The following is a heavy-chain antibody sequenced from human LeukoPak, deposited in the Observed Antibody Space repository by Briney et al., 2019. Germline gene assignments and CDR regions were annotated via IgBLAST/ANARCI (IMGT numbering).Heavy chain of an antibody. CDR1: GFTFSSYE. D-gene: IGHD2-2*02. CDR3: AKATGYCSSTSCYMGGFDY. CDR2: ISGSGGST. J-gene: IGHJ4*02. V-gene: IGHV3-23*01. Sequence: GGSLRLSCAASGFTFSSYEMNWVRQAPGKGLEWVSAISGSGGSTYYADSVKGRFTISRDNSKNTLYLQMNSLRAEDTAVYYCAKATGYCSSTSCYMGGFDYWGQGTLVTVSS.